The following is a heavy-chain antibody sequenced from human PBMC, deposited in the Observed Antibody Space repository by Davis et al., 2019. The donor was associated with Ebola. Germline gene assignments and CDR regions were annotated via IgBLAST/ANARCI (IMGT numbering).Heavy chain of an antibody. CDR1: GYDFTSTW. J-gene: IGHJ4*02. D-gene: IGHD5-24*01. Sequence: GESLKISCKGSGYDFTSTWIVWVRQLPGKGLECMGIIFPGDSDTRYSPSFQGQVTISADKSISTAYLQWSSLKASDTAIYYCARGTNGYNPGGYFDSWGQGTLVTVSS. CDR3: ARGTNGYNPGGYFDS. CDR2: IFPGDSDT. V-gene: IGHV5-51*01.